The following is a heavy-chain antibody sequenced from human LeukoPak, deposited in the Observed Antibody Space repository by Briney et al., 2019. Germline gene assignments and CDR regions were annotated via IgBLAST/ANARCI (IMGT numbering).Heavy chain of an antibody. D-gene: IGHD6-13*01. V-gene: IGHV3-9*03. CDR1: GFTFDDYA. CDR3: AKGGKQQLGYYYYMDV. Sequence: PGRSLRLSCAASGFTFDDYAMHWVRQAPGKGLEWVSGISWNSGSIGYADSVKGRFTISRDNAKNSLYLQMNSLRAEDMALYYCAKGGKQQLGYYYYMDVWGKGTTVTISS. CDR2: ISWNSGSI. J-gene: IGHJ6*03.